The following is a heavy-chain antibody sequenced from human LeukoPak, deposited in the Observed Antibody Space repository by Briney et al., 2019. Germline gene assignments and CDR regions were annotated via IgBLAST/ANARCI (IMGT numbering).Heavy chain of an antibody. CDR3: ARSFFVVSPASPYDAFEL. CDR1: GGSISNYY. V-gene: IGHV4-4*07. J-gene: IGHJ3*01. D-gene: IGHD2-21*01. Sequence: SETLSLTCTVSGGSISNYYWSWIRRTAGKGLEWIGRVYTSGSTSYNPSLKSRLTISVDTSKDEVSLKLSSVTAADTAVYYCARSFFVVSPASPYDAFELWGQGTMVTVPS. CDR2: VYTSGST.